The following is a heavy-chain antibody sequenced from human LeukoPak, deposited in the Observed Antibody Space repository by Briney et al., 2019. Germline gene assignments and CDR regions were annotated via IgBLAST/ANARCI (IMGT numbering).Heavy chain of an antibody. CDR3: ARGVRYYDFWSGYYPGYYYMDV. Sequence: GASVKVSCKASGYTFTSYDINWVRQATGRGLEWMGWMNPNSGNTGYAQKFQGRVTMTRNTSISTAYMELSSLRSEDTAVYYCARGVRYYDFWSGYYPGYYYMDVWGKGTTVTVSS. J-gene: IGHJ6*03. V-gene: IGHV1-8*01. CDR1: GYTFTSYD. D-gene: IGHD3-3*01. CDR2: MNPNSGNT.